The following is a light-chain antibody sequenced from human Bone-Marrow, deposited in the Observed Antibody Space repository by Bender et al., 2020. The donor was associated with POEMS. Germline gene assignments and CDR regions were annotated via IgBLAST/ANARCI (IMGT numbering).Light chain of an antibody. CDR2: DVN. V-gene: IGLV2-11*01. CDR3: CSYAGSSTHVV. Sequence: QSALTQPRSVSGSPGQSVTISCTGTSSDVGNYDYVSWYQQHPGKAPKLIISDVNKRPSGVPDRFSGSKSDNTASLTISGLQAEDEADYYCCSYAGSSTHVVFGGGTKLTVL. CDR1: SSDVGNYDY. J-gene: IGLJ2*01.